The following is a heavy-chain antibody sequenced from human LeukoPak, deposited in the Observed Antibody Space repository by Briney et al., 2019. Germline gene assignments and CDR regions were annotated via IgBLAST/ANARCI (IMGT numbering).Heavy chain of an antibody. V-gene: IGHV3-48*01. J-gene: IGHJ6*03. Sequence: GGSLRDSRSASGFTFCDYSMNWVRQAPGKGLEWLSYITSTRNTIYYADSVRGRFTISRNNAHNSLYLQMRRLRVDDTAVYYCVRGNWIGLRRNYFMDVWGRGTTVTVSS. D-gene: IGHD3-3*01. CDR1: GFTFCDYS. CDR2: ITSTRNTI. CDR3: VRGNWIGLRRNYFMDV.